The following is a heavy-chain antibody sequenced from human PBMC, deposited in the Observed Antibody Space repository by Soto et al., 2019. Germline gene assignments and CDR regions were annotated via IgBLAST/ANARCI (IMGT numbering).Heavy chain of an antibody. V-gene: IGHV1-69*13. CDR3: ARPPGDSSGYWDV. J-gene: IGHJ6*02. CDR1: GGTFSCYA. CDR2: IIPIFGTA. D-gene: IGHD3-22*01. Sequence: ASVKVSCKASGGTFSCYAICCVRQAPGQGLEWMGGIIPIFGTANYAQKFQGRVTITADESTSTAYMELSSLRSEDTAVYYCARPPGDSSGYWDVWGQGTTVTVSS.